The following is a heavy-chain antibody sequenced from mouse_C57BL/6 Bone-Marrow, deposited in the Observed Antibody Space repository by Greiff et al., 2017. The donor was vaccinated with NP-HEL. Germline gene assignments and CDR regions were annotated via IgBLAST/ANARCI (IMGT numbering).Heavy chain of an antibody. CDR3: ARRGGLRRRYFDY. CDR1: GYAFSSYW. Sequence: VQLQQSGAELVKPGASVKISCKASGYAFSSYWMNWVKQRPGKGLEWIGQIYPGDGDTNYNGKFKGKATLTADKSSSTAYMQLSSLTSEDSAVYFCARRGGLRRRYFDYWGQGTTLTVSS. J-gene: IGHJ2*01. V-gene: IGHV1-80*01. D-gene: IGHD2-4*01. CDR2: IYPGDGDT.